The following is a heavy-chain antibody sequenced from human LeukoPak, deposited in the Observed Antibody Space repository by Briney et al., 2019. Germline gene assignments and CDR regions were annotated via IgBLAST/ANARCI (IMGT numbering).Heavy chain of an antibody. D-gene: IGHD4-23*01. CDR1: GYTFTSYY. Sequence: ASVKVSCKASGYTFTSYYIHWVRQAPGQGLEWMGIINPSGGSTSYAQKFQGRVTMTRDTSTSTVYMELSSLRSEDTAVYYCARDLEPFYGGKGEDCWGQGTLVTVSS. CDR3: ARDLEPFYGGKGEDC. J-gene: IGHJ4*02. CDR2: INPSGGST. V-gene: IGHV1-46*03.